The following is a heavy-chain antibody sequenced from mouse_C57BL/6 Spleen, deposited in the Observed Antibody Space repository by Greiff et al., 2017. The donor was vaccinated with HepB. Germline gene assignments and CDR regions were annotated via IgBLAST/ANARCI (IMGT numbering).Heavy chain of an antibody. D-gene: IGHD2-3*01. Sequence: VQLQQSGAELVRPGSSVKLSCKASGYTFTSYWMHWVKQRPIQGLEWIGNIDPSDSETHYTQKFKDKATLTVDKSSSTAYMQLSSLTSDDSAVYYCARSVGDGYFDYWGQGTTLTVSS. CDR3: ARSVGDGYFDY. CDR1: GYTFTSYW. J-gene: IGHJ2*01. CDR2: IDPSDSET. V-gene: IGHV1-52*01.